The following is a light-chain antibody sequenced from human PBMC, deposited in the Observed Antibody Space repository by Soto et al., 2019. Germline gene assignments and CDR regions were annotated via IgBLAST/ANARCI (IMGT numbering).Light chain of an antibody. J-gene: IGKJ1*01. CDR3: QHYNSYSEA. Sequence: DIQMTQSPSTLSATAGDRVTITCQASQDISNYLNWYQQKPGKAPKLLIYKASTLKSGVPSRFSGSGSGTEFTLTISSLQPDDFATYYCQHYNSYSEAFGQGTKVDIK. CDR2: KAS. V-gene: IGKV1-5*03. CDR1: QDISNY.